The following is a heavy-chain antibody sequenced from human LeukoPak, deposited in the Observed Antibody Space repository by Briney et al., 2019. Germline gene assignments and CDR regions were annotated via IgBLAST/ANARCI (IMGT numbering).Heavy chain of an antibody. J-gene: IGHJ6*03. CDR1: GFTFSGSA. CDR3: TRQYYFDSSGYSENYYYYYMDV. D-gene: IGHD3-22*01. Sequence: GGSLRLSCAASGFTFSGSAMHWVRQASGKGLEWVGRIRSKANSFATAYAASVKGRVTISRDDSKNTAYLQMNSLKTEDTAVYYCTRQYYFDSSGYSENYYYYYMDVWGKGTTVTVSS. CDR2: IRSKANSFAT. V-gene: IGHV3-73*01.